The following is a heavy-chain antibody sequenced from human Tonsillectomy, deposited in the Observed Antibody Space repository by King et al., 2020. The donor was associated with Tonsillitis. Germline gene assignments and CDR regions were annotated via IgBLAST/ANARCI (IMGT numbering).Heavy chain of an antibody. J-gene: IGHJ4*02. CDR1: GGSISSGGYY. CDR2: IHFNGIT. Sequence: VQLQESGPGLVKHSQTVSLTCTVSGGSISSGGYYWSWIRQRLGKCLEWNGYIHFNGITYYHPSLKRRVTITGDTSKNQFSLKLSSMTAADTAVYYCARAPPSNYGDYFDYWGQGTLVTVSS. CDR3: ARAPPSNYGDYFDY. D-gene: IGHD4-17*01. V-gene: IGHV4-31*03.